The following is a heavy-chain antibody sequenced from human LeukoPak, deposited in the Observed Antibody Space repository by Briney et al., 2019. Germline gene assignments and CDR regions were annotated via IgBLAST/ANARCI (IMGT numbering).Heavy chain of an antibody. D-gene: IGHD3-3*01. Sequence: PGGSLRLSCAASGFTFSNYDMNWVRQAPGKGLEWVSYISRSTSNIYYADSVKGRFTISRDNVKNSLYLQMNNLRAEDTAVYYCARGIGGSQDYWGQGTLVTVSS. CDR2: ISRSTSNI. CDR3: ARGIGGSQDY. CDR1: GFTFSNYD. V-gene: IGHV3-48*04. J-gene: IGHJ4*02.